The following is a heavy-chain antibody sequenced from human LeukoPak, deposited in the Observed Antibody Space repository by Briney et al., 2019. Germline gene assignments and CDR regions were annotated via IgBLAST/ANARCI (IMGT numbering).Heavy chain of an antibody. Sequence: GGSLRLSCAASGFTFSSYAMSWVRQAPGEGLEWVSAISGSGGSTYYAGSVKGRFTISRDNSKNTLYLQMNSLRAEDTAVYYCAKGRGSSGYYWNFDYWGQGTLVTVSS. CDR2: ISGSGGST. V-gene: IGHV3-23*01. CDR1: GFTFSSYA. D-gene: IGHD3-22*01. CDR3: AKGRGSSGYYWNFDY. J-gene: IGHJ4*02.